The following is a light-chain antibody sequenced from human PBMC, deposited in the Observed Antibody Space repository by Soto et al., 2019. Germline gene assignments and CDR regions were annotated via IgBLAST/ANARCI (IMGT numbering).Light chain of an antibody. CDR2: DAS. V-gene: IGKV3-11*01. CDR3: QHRSNWLA. Sequence: EIVLTQSPATLSLSPGERATLSCRASQSVSSYLAWYQQKPGQAPRLLIYDASNRATGIPARFSGSGSGTDFHLTITSLEPEYFAVYYCQHRSNWLAFGGGTKVEIK. CDR1: QSVSSY. J-gene: IGKJ4*01.